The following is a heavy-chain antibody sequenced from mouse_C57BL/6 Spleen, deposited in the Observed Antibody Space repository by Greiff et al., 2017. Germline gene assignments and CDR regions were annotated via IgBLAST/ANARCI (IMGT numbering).Heavy chain of an antibody. D-gene: IGHD1-1*02. V-gene: IGHV5-9-1*02. CDR1: GFTFSSYA. Sequence: EVKLVESGEGLVKPGGSLKLSCAASGFTFSSYAMSWVRQTLEKRLEWVAYISSGGDYIYYADTVKGRFTISRDNARNTLYLQMSSLKSEDTAMYYCTRDHYDYYAMDYWGQGTSVTVSS. CDR2: ISSGGDYI. CDR3: TRDHYDYYAMDY. J-gene: IGHJ4*01.